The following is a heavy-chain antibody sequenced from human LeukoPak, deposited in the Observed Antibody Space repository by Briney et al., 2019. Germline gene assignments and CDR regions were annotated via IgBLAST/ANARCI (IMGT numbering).Heavy chain of an antibody. CDR1: GGSISSYY. CDR2: IYYTGTT. CDR3: ARAFRGIFGVFEAFDI. Sequence: SETLSLTCTVSGGSISSYYWSWIRQPPGKGLEWVGYIYYTGTTNYNPSLKSRVTISLDTSKNQFSLKLSSVTAADTAVYYCARAFRGIFGVFEAFDIWGQGTMVTVSS. J-gene: IGHJ3*02. D-gene: IGHD3-3*01. V-gene: IGHV4-59*01.